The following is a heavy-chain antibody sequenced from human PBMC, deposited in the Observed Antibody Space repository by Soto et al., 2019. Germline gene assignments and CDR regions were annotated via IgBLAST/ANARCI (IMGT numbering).Heavy chain of an antibody. CDR3: AKTPSGWYDS. J-gene: IGHJ5*01. D-gene: IGHD1-26*01. Sequence: SETLSLTCTVSGGSIRGGDDYWAWIRQSPGKGLEYIGSVFYTGSAYYNPSLKSRVTIVADTSTNRFFLNLKSVTATDTAVYYCAKTPSGWYDSWGQGTLVSVSS. CDR1: GGSIRGGDDY. CDR2: VFYTGSA. V-gene: IGHV4-39*01.